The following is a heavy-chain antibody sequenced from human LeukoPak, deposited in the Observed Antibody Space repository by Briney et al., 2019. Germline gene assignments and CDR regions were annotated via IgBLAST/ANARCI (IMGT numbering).Heavy chain of an antibody. V-gene: IGHV3-48*03. Sequence: PGGSLRLSCAASGFIFSSYEMNWLRQAPGKGLEWVSHISSSGSTIYYAASVKGRFSISRDNAKNSLYLQMNSLRVEDTAVYYCASQLHPTGYYYYGMDLWGKGTAVTVSS. CDR3: ASQLHPTGYYYYGMDL. CDR1: GFIFSSYE. CDR2: ISSSGSTI. J-gene: IGHJ6*04. D-gene: IGHD1-1*01.